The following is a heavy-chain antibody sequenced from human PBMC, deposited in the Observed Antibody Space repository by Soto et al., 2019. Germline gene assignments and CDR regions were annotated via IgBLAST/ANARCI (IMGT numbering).Heavy chain of an antibody. CDR1: GFTFSSYG. CDR2: IWYDGSNK. J-gene: IGHJ3*02. CDR3: AREKGTVGAFDI. D-gene: IGHD4-17*01. Sequence: QVQLVESGGGVVQPGRSLRLSCAASGFTFSSYGMHWVRQAPGKGLEWVAVIWYDGSNKYYADSVKGRFTISRDNSKNTLYLQMNSLRAEDTAVYYCAREKGTVGAFDIWGQGTMVTVSS. V-gene: IGHV3-33*01.